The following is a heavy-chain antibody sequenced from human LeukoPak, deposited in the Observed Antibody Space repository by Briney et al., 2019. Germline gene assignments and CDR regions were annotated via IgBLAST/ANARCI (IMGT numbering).Heavy chain of an antibody. D-gene: IGHD3-22*01. CDR2: ISSSSSYI. CDR1: GFTFNSYA. Sequence: GGSLRLSCAASGFTFNSYAMSWVRQAPGKGLEWVSSISSSSSYIYYADSVKGRFTISRDNAKNSLYLQMNSLRAEDTAVYYCARDWAYYDSSGLGAFDIWGQGTMVTVSS. J-gene: IGHJ3*02. V-gene: IGHV3-21*01. CDR3: ARDWAYYDSSGLGAFDI.